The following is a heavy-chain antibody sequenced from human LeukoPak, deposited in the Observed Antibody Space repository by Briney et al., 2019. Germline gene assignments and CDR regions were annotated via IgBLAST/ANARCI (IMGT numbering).Heavy chain of an antibody. V-gene: IGHV4-59*01. J-gene: IGHJ6*02. Sequence: PSETLSLTCPVSRGSISSYYWSGIRQPPGKGLEWIAYIYYSGGTNYNPSLKSRVTISVDTSKNQFSLKLSSVTAADTAVYYCARFTGGYGMDVWGQGTTVTVSS. CDR2: IYYSGGT. D-gene: IGHD1-1*01. CDR1: RGSISSYY. CDR3: ARFTGGYGMDV.